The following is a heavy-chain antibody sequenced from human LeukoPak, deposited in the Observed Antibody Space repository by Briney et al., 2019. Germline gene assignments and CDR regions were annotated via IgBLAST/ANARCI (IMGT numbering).Heavy chain of an antibody. J-gene: IGHJ5*02. V-gene: IGHV4-59*02. Sequence: PSETLSLTCTVSGGSVSGYYWSWIRQPPAKGLEWIGYIYYSGSTNYNPSLKSRVTISVDTSENQFSLKLTSVTAADTAVYYCARDREYSSSGLVWFDPWGHGILVTVPS. D-gene: IGHD6-6*01. CDR2: IYYSGST. CDR3: ARDREYSSSGLVWFDP. CDR1: GGSVSGYY.